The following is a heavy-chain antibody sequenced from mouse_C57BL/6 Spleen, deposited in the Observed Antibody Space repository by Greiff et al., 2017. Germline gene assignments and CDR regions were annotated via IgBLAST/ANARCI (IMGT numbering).Heavy chain of an antibody. CDR3: AVVPTGGYYAMDY. Sequence: QVQLQQPGAELVKPGASVKLSCKASGYTFTSYWMQWVKQRPGQGLEWIGEIDPSDSYTNYNQKFKGKATLTVDTSSSTAYMQLSSLTSEDSAVYYCAVVPTGGYYAMDYWGQGTSVTVSS. J-gene: IGHJ4*01. CDR1: GYTFTSYW. CDR2: IDPSDSYT. V-gene: IGHV1-50*01. D-gene: IGHD1-1*01.